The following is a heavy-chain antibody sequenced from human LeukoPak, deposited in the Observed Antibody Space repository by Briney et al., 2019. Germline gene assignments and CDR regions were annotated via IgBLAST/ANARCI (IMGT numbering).Heavy chain of an antibody. Sequence: SETLSLTCTVSGDSISSSYWSWIRQPPGKGLEWIGFIYYTGSTNYNPSLKSRVTISVDTSKNQFSLKLRSVTAADTAVYYCAQGSSNWAKFDYCGQGTLVTVSS. V-gene: IGHV4-59*01. CDR1: GDSISSSY. CDR3: AQGSSNWAKFDY. D-gene: IGHD4-11*01. J-gene: IGHJ4*02. CDR2: IYYTGST.